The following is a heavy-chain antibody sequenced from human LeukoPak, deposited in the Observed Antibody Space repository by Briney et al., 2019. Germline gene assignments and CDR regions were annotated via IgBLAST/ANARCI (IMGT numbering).Heavy chain of an antibody. CDR3: TTDTRREHYDFWSGYYLWYFDY. CDR2: IKSKTDGGTT. J-gene: IGHJ4*02. Sequence: GGSLRLSCAASGFTFSNAWMSWVRQAPGKGLEWVGRIKSKTDGGTTDYAAPVKGRFTILRDDSKNTLYLQMNSLKTEDTAVYYCTTDTRREHYDFWSGYYLWYFDYWGQGTLVTVSS. D-gene: IGHD3-3*01. CDR1: GFTFSNAW. V-gene: IGHV3-15*01.